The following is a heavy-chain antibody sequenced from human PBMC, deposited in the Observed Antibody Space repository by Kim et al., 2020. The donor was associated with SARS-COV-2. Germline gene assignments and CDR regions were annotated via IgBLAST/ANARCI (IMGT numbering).Heavy chain of an antibody. CDR3: AKEGRSGDWYFDL. J-gene: IGHJ2*01. Sequence: YYADSVKGRFTISRDNSKSTLFLQMSSLRAEDTAIYYCAKEGRSGDWYFDLWGRGTLVTVSS. D-gene: IGHD3-10*01. V-gene: IGHV3-23*01.